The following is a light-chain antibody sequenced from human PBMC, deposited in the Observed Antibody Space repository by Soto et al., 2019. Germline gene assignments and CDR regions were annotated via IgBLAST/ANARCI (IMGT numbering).Light chain of an antibody. J-gene: IGLJ2*01. CDR2: DVN. CDR1: SSDIGAYNF. V-gene: IGLV2-14*03. Sequence: QSALTQPASVSGSPGQSITISCTGTSSDIGAYNFVSWYQQHPGKAPKLMLYDVNIRPSGVSNRFSGSKSGNTASLTISGLKAEDEAADYCTSWKTSTTMIFGGGTKLTVL. CDR3: TSWKTSTTMI.